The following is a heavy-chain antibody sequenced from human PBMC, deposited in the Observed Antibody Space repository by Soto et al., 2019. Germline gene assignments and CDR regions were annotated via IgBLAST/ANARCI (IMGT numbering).Heavy chain of an antibody. CDR2: VYSSGTT. CDR3: ARDISSYAYEEGY. D-gene: IGHD3-22*01. CDR1: AVSIHPGS. J-gene: IGHJ4*02. V-gene: IGHV4-4*07. Sequence: TLSLTSSVYAVSIHPGSWSWIRQPAGKGLEWIGRVYSSGTTDYNPSLNSRATMSVETSKNQFSLKLSSVTAADTAVNYSARDISSYAYEEGYWGQG.